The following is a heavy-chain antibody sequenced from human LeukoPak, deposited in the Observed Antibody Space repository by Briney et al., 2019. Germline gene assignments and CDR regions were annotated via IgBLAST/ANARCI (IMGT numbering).Heavy chain of an antibody. CDR1: GFPFNAYW. V-gene: IGHV3-7*03. D-gene: IGHD6-13*01. CDR3: ARSLPYGTTWYGRSDF. CDR2: IRQDGDTK. J-gene: IGHJ4*02. Sequence: GGSPRLSCAASGFPFNAYWMTWVRQAPGEGLEWVANIRQDGDTKYYVDSVKGRFTISRDNAMNSLYLQMNSLRAEDTAIYYCARSLPYGTTWYGRSDFWGQGTLVTVSS.